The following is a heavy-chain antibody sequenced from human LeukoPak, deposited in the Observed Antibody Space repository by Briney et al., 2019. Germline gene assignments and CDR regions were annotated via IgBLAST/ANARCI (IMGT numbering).Heavy chain of an antibody. CDR2: IYTSGST. J-gene: IGHJ6*03. D-gene: IGHD5-18*01. CDR3: ARDLVAMAASYYYYYYMDV. V-gene: IGHV4-4*07. Sequence: SETLSLTCTLSGGSISSYYWSWIRQPAGKGLEWIWRIYTSGSTNYNPSPKSRVSMSVDTSMNQFSLKLSSVTAPDTAVYHCARDLVAMAASYYYYYYMDVWGKGTTVTVSS. CDR1: GGSISSYY.